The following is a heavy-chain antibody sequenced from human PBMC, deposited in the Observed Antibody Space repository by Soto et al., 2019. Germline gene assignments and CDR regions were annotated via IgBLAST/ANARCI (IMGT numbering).Heavy chain of an antibody. D-gene: IGHD2-15*01. V-gene: IGHV1-18*01. Sequence: ASVKVSCQASGYTFTSYGISWVRQSPGQGLDWMGWISAYNGNTKYAQDLQGRATMTTDTSTSTAYMELRSLRSDDTAVYYCARFSGGSYNTYYFYYGMDVWGQGTTVTVSS. CDR2: ISAYNGNT. CDR1: GYTFTSYG. CDR3: ARFSGGSYNTYYFYYGMDV. J-gene: IGHJ6*02.